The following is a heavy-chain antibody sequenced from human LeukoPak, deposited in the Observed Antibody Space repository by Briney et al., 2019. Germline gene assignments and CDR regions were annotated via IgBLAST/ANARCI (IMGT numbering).Heavy chain of an antibody. Sequence: SETLSLTCTVSGGSISSYYWSWIRQPPGKGLEWIGYIDYSGKGNHNPSLKGRVSMSVDVSKNQFSLKMTSVTAADTAVYFCARDNKYYDILTGYFPDAFDIWGRGTMVTVSS. V-gene: IGHV4-59*01. CDR2: IDYSGKG. CDR1: GGSISSYY. D-gene: IGHD3-9*01. CDR3: ARDNKYYDILTGYFPDAFDI. J-gene: IGHJ3*02.